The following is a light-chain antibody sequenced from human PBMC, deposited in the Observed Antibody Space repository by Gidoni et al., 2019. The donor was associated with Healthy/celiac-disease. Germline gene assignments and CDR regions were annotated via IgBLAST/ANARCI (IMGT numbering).Light chain of an antibody. V-gene: IGKV2-28*01. J-gene: IGKJ2*01. CDR1: QSLLHSNGYNY. CDR3: MQALQTPT. Sequence: DLVMTQSPLSLPVTPGEPASISCRSSQSLLHSNGYNYLDWYLQKPGQSPQLLIDLGSNRASGVPDRCSGSGAGTDFTLKISRVEAEDVGVYYCMQALQTPTFGQGTKLDIK. CDR2: LGS.